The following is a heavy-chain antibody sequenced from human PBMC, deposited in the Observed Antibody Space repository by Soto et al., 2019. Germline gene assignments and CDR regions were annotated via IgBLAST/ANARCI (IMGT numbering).Heavy chain of an antibody. V-gene: IGHV4-61*01. CDR3: ARDHIAYSSVS. Sequence: QVQLQESGPGLVKPSETLSLTCTVSGGSVSSGSYYWSWIRQPPGKGLEWIGYIYYSGSTNYNPPLKSRVTISVDTSKNQFSLKLSSVTAADTAVYYCARDHIAYSSVSWGQGTLITVSS. J-gene: IGHJ5*02. CDR1: GGSVSSGSYY. D-gene: IGHD6-19*01. CDR2: IYYSGST.